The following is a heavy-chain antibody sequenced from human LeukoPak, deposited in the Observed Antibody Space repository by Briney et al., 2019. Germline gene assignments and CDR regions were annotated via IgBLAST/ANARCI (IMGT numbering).Heavy chain of an antibody. J-gene: IGHJ4*02. V-gene: IGHV1-69*13. CDR2: IIPIFGTA. Sequence: SVKVSCKASGGTFSSYAISWVRQAPGQGLEWMGGIIPIFGTANYAQKFQGRVTITADESTSTAYMELSCLRSEDTAVYYCARVYIGYSSGWSHFDYWGQGTLVTVSS. CDR1: GGTFSSYA. D-gene: IGHD6-19*01. CDR3: ARVYIGYSSGWSHFDY.